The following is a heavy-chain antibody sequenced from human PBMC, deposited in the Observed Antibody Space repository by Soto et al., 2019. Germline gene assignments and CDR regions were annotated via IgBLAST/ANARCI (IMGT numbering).Heavy chain of an antibody. CDR3: ARGEKLYHYYYGMEV. CDR1: GYSFTTHA. V-gene: IGHV1-3*04. Sequence: ASVKVSCKASGYSFTTHAMIWVRQAPGQRPEWMGWINTGNGNTRYSPKFQGRVNITRDTSASTAYMELSSLKSEDTAVYYCARGEKLYHYYYGMEVWGQGSTVNVSS. J-gene: IGHJ6*01. CDR2: INTGNGNT.